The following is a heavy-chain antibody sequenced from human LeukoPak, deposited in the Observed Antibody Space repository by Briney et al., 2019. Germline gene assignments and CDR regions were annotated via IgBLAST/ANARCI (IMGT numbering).Heavy chain of an antibody. CDR2: ISSSSSYI. CDR3: ARAAAAAGTNYYYYGMDV. J-gene: IGHJ6*02. Sequence: GGSLRLSCAASGFTFTTYSMNWVRQAPGKGLEWVSSISSSSSYIYYADSVKGRFTISRDNAKNSLYLQMNSLRAEDTAMYYCARAAAAAGTNYYYYGMDVWSQGTTVTVSS. CDR1: GFTFTTYS. V-gene: IGHV3-21*01. D-gene: IGHD6-13*01.